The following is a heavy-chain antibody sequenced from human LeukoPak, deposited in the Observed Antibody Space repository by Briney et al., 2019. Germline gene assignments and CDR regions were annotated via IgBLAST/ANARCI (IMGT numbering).Heavy chain of an antibody. CDR3: AAEVATTSES. V-gene: IGHV3-30*04. J-gene: IGHJ5*02. Sequence: GGSLRLSCAAAGFTFSNYAMHWVRQAPGRGLEWVAVISYGGSIQDYADSVKGRFTISRDNSKNTLYLQMNSLRGEDTAVYYCAAEVATTSESWGQGTLVTVSS. D-gene: IGHD5-12*01. CDR2: ISYGGSIQ. CDR1: GFTFSNYA.